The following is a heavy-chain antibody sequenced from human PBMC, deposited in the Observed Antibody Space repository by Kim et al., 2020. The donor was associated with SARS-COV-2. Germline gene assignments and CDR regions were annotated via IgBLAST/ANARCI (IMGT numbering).Heavy chain of an antibody. CDR2: IYYSGST. CDR3: ARDTDILTGDYFSMDV. J-gene: IGHJ6*02. Sequence: SETLSLICTVSGGSISSYYWSWIRQPPGKGLEWIGYIYYSGSTNYNPSLKSRVTISVDTSKNQFSLKLSSVTAADTAVYYCARDTDILTGDYFSMDVWGPGTTVTVSS. CDR1: GGSISSYY. D-gene: IGHD3-9*01. V-gene: IGHV4-59*01.